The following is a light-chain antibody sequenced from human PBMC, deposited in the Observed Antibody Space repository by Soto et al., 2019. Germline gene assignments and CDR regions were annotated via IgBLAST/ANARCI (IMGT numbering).Light chain of an antibody. J-gene: IGKJ5*01. CDR1: QSFSNRY. CDR3: QQYGRSPPVT. CDR2: GAT. Sequence: ESVLTQSPDTLSLSPGERATLSCRASQSFSNRYLAWYQQRPGQAPRLLIYGATNRATGIPDRFSGSGSGTDFTLTISRLEPEDFAVYYCQQYGRSPPVTFGQGTRLEIK. V-gene: IGKV3-20*01.